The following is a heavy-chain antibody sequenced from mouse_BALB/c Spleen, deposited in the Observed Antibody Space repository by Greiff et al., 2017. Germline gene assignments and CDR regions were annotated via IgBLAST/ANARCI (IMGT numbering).Heavy chain of an antibody. D-gene: IGHD1-1*01. V-gene: IGHV5-6-2*01. Sequence: EVMLVESGGGLVKPGGSLKLSCAASGFTFSSYYMSWVRQTPEKRLELVAAINSNGGSTYYPDTVKGRFTISRDNAKNTLYLQMSSLKSEDTALYYCARQGNGSSYFDYWGQGTTLTVSS. CDR3: ARQGNGSSYFDY. J-gene: IGHJ2*01. CDR2: INSNGGST. CDR1: GFTFSSYY.